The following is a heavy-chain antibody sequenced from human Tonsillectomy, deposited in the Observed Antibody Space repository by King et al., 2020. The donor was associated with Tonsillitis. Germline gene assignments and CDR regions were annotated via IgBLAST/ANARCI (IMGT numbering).Heavy chain of an antibody. J-gene: IGHJ2*01. CDR3: ARYREYDTSGPAL. Sequence: VQLVESGGRLVQPGGSLRLSCTGSGFTFSSYAMSWVRQAPGKGLEWVSGISRSGGARFYAPSVKGRFTISRDNSESTLFLQMSSLRVEDTSLYYCARYREYDTSGPALWGRGTLVTVSS. V-gene: IGHV3-23*04. CDR2: ISRSGGAR. D-gene: IGHD2/OR15-2a*01. CDR1: GFTFSSYA.